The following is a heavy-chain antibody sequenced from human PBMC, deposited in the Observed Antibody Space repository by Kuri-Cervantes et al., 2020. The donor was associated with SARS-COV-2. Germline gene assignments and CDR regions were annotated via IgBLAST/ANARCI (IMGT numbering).Heavy chain of an antibody. D-gene: IGHD3-16*01. CDR3: ARGLWGGAF. Sequence: GSLRLSCAVYGGSFSGYYWSWIRQPPGKGLEWIGEINHSGSTNYNPSLKSRVTISSDTSRSHFSLNLTSVTASDTAVYYCARGLWGGAFWGQGTLVTVSS. V-gene: IGHV4-34*01. CDR2: INHSGST. J-gene: IGHJ4*02. CDR1: GGSFSGYY.